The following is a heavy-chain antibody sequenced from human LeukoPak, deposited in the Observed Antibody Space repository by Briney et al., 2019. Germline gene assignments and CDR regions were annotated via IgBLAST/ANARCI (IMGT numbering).Heavy chain of an antibody. CDR3: ARDVSGWYGDFDY. V-gene: IGHV1-2*06. Sequence: ASVKVSCKASGYTFTGYYIYWVRQAPGQGLEWMGRINPNSGGTNYAQKFQGRVTMTRDTSISTAYMELSRLRSGDTAVYYCARDVSGWYGDFDYWGQGTLVTVSS. D-gene: IGHD6-19*01. CDR2: INPNSGGT. J-gene: IGHJ4*02. CDR1: GYTFTGYY.